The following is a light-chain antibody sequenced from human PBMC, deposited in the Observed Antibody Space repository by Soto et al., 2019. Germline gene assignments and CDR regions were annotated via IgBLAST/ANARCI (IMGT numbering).Light chain of an antibody. CDR2: EVI. J-gene: IGLJ2*01. V-gene: IGLV2-8*01. CDR3: SSYPGSNNFGV. Sequence: QSALTQPPSASGSPGQSVTISCTGASSDIDGFNYVSWYQQHPGKAPKLMIYEVIKRPSGVPDRFSGSRSGNTASLTVSGLQAEEEANYYCSSYPGSNNFGVFGGGTKLTVL. CDR1: SSDIDGFNY.